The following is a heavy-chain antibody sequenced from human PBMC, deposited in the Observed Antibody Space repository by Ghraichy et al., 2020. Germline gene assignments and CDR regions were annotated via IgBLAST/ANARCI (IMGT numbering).Heavy chain of an antibody. CDR2: ISVHNGNT. CDR1: GYTFTSYG. Sequence: ASVKVSCKASGYTFTSYGISWVRQAPGQGLEWMGWISVHNGNTNYAQKVQGRVTMTTDTSTSTVYMEVRSLRSDDTAVYYCVRVPFDTSGYYSRQSDYWGQGTLVTVSS. V-gene: IGHV1-18*04. CDR3: VRVPFDTSGYYSRQSDY. D-gene: IGHD3-22*01. J-gene: IGHJ4*02.